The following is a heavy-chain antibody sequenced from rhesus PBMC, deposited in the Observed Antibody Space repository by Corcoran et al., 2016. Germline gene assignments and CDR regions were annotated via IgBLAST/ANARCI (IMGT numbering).Heavy chain of an antibody. D-gene: IGHD6-31*01. CDR2: FYGSSGST. J-gene: IGHJ6*01. V-gene: IGHV4-76*01. CDR3: ARRERLGYGLDS. Sequence: QVQLQESGPGVVKPSETLSLTCAVSGGSISSGYDWRWIRQPPGKGLEWIGYFYGSSGSTNYNPSLKNRVTISKDASKNQFSLKLSSVTAADTAVYYCARRERLGYGLDSWGQGVVVTVSS. CDR1: GGSISSGYD.